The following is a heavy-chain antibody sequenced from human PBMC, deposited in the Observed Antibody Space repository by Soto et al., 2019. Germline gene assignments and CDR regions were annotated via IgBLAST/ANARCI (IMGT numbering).Heavy chain of an antibody. CDR3: AKGARTGTTFFAYYYYGMDV. J-gene: IGHJ6*02. CDR1: GFTFSSYA. V-gene: IGHV3-23*01. CDR2: ISGSGGST. D-gene: IGHD1-1*01. Sequence: PGRSLRLSCAASGFTFSSYAMSWVRQAPGKGLEWVSAISGSGGSTYYADSVKGRFTISRDNSKNTLYLQMNSLRAEDTAVYYCAKGARTGTTFFAYYYYGMDVWGQGTTVTVSS.